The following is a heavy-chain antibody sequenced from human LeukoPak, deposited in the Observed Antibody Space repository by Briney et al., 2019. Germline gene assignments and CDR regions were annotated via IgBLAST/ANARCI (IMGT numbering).Heavy chain of an antibody. CDR1: GGSISTNY. CDR3: ARAAYSGSLCYLDF. V-gene: IGHV4-59*01. J-gene: IGHJ4*02. D-gene: IGHD1-26*01. Sequence: SQTLSLTCTVSGGSISTNYWSWIRQSPGKGLEWIGYIYYTGSTDYNPSLKSRVTISVDTSKNQFSLKLNSVTAADTAMYYCARAAYSGSLCYLDFWGQGTLVTVSS. CDR2: IYYTGST.